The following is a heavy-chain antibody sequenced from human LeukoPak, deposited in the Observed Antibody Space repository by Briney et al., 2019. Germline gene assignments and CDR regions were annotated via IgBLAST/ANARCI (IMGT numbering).Heavy chain of an antibody. CDR1: GFTVSTHY. CDR3: ARDFDGSSYWFDP. V-gene: IGHV3-66*01. CDR2: IFNGGST. J-gene: IGHJ5*02. D-gene: IGHD1-26*01. Sequence: GGSLRLSCAASGFTVSTHYMSWVRQAPGKGLEWASVIFNGGSTYYADSVKGRFIISRDNSKNTVYLQMNSLRAEDTAVYYCARDFDGSSYWFDPWGQGTLVTVSS.